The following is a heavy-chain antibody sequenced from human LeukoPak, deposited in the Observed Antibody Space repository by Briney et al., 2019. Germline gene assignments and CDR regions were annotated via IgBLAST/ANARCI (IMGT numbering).Heavy chain of an antibody. CDR1: GGSFSGYY. J-gene: IGHJ5*02. Sequence: SETLSLTCAVYGGSFSGYYWSWIRQPPGKGLEWIGEINHSGSTNYNPSLKSRVTISVDTSKNQFSPKLSSVTAADTAVYYCAGGLSEQLATPPWGQGTLVTVPS. D-gene: IGHD6-6*01. V-gene: IGHV4-34*01. CDR2: INHSGST. CDR3: AGGLSEQLATPP.